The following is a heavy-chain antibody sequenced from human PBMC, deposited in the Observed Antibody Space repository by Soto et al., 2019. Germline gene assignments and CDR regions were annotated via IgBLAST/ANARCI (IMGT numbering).Heavy chain of an antibody. Sequence: ALRLSCTASGFPVGNFLMSWFPQAPGKGMEWGGFIRSQPYGGTAEYAASGRGRFTISRDDSKGIAYLQMNSLQTEDTAVYYCARAPYCGGDCYPSAFDYWGQGTLVTVSS. D-gene: IGHD2-21*02. CDR2: IRSQPYGGTA. CDR1: GFPVGNFL. J-gene: IGHJ4*02. V-gene: IGHV3-49*03. CDR3: ARAPYCGGDCYPSAFDY.